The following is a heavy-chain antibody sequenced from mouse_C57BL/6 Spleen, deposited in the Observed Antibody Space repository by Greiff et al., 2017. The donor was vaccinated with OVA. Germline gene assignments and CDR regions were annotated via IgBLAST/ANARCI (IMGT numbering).Heavy chain of an antibody. Sequence: QVQLQQSGAELARPGASVKMSCKASGYTFTSYTMHWVKQRPGQGLEWIGYINPSSGYTKYNQKFKDKATLTADKSSSTAYMQLSSLTSEDSAVYYRARHGSSGYWYFDVWGTGTTVTVSS. CDR1: GYTFTSYT. V-gene: IGHV1-4*01. CDR3: ARHGSSGYWYFDV. CDR2: INPSSGYT. D-gene: IGHD1-1*01. J-gene: IGHJ1*03.